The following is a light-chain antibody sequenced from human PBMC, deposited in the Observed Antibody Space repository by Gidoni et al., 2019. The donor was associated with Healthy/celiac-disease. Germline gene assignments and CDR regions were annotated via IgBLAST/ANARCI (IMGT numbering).Light chain of an antibody. CDR2: DAS. CDR3: QQYDNLFT. V-gene: IGKV1-33*01. J-gene: IGKJ3*01. Sequence: DIQMTQSPSSLSASVGDRVTITCQASQDISNYLNWYQQKPGKAPKLLIYDASNLETGVPSRFSGSGSGTDFTFTISSLQPEDIATYYCQQYDNLFTXXXXPKXISN. CDR1: QDISNY.